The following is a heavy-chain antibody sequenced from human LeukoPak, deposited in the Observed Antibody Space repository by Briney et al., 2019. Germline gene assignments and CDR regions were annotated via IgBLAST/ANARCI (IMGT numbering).Heavy chain of an antibody. CDR3: ARDSGSYYGHTNY. Sequence: PGRSLRLSCAASGFTFSSYSMNWVRQAPGKGLEWVSSISSSSSYIYYADSVKGRFTISRDNAKNSLYLQMNSLRAEDTAVYYCARDSGSYYGHTNYWGQGTLVTVSS. V-gene: IGHV3-21*01. CDR2: ISSSSSYI. D-gene: IGHD1-26*01. J-gene: IGHJ4*02. CDR1: GFTFSSYS.